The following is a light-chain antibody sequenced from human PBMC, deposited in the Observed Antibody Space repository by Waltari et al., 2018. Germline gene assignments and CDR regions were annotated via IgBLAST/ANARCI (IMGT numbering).Light chain of an antibody. Sequence: DIQMTQSPSSLSASVGERVTITCQASEDIRNSLNWYHQKPGEAPKVLIYDASNVEMGVPSRFGGRGFGTDFTFTISSLQPEDVGTYYCQQYDNVVRTFGGGTKVEIK. J-gene: IGKJ4*01. V-gene: IGKV1-33*01. CDR3: QQYDNVVRT. CDR2: DAS. CDR1: EDIRNS.